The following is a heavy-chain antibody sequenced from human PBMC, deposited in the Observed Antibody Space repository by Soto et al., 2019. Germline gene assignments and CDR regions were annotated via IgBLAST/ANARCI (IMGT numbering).Heavy chain of an antibody. CDR2: IGPTDSDT. CDR1: GYSFSNHW. V-gene: IGHV5-10-1*01. CDR3: ARHALGSSGWHDFDY. D-gene: IGHD6-19*01. J-gene: IGHJ4*02. Sequence: EVQLVQSGAEVKKPGESLRISCQGSGYSFSNHWVTWVRQMPGGGLEWMGKIGPTDSDTKYSPSLQGHVTMSFDTSSSTAYLQWSTLKASDTAMYYCARHALGSSGWHDFDYWGQGTLVTVSS.